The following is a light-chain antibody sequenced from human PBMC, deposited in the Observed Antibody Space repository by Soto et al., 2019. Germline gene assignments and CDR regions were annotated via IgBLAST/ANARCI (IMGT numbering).Light chain of an antibody. CDR1: QSVSSNY. CDR3: QPYGSSPPWT. V-gene: IGKV3-20*01. CDR2: GAS. Sequence: IVMTQSPAALSVSPGERATVSCRTRQSVSSNYLAWYQQKPGQAPRLLIYGASTRATGIPDRFSGSGSGTAFTLTISRLEPEDSAVYYCQPYGSSPPWTFGQGTKVDIK. J-gene: IGKJ1*01.